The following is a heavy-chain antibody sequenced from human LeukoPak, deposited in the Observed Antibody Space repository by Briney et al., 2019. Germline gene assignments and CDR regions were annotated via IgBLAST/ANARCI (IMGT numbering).Heavy chain of an antibody. CDR1: GYNSRSHW. Sequence: GESLKISCKSSGYNSRSHWIGWVRQMSGKGLEWMGVIYPGDSETRYSPSFQGQVTISVDKSISTAYLQWSSLRASDTAMYYCAKIDRQYCSRSSCYALDYWGQGTQVTVSS. CDR2: IYPGDSET. J-gene: IGHJ4*02. CDR3: AKIDRQYCSRSSCYALDY. D-gene: IGHD2-2*01. V-gene: IGHV5-51*01.